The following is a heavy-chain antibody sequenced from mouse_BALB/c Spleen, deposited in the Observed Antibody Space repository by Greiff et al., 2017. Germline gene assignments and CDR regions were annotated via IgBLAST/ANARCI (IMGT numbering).Heavy chain of an antibody. CDR3: ARSGAYYRYDRGYAMDD. D-gene: IGHD2-14*01. V-gene: IGHV3-2*02. Sequence: EVQLVESGPGLVKPSQSLSLTCTVTGYSITSDYAWNWIRQFPGNKLEWMGYISYSGSTSYNPSLKSRISITRDTTKNQFFLQLNSVTTEDTATYYCARSGAYYRYDRGYAMDDGGQGTSVTVSS. CDR2: ISYSGST. CDR1: GYSITSDYA. J-gene: IGHJ4*01.